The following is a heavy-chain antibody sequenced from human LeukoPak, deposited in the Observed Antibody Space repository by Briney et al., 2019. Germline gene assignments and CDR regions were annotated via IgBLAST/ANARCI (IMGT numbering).Heavy chain of an antibody. J-gene: IGHJ4*02. Sequence: GGSLRLSCAASGFTVSSSYMSWVRQAPGKGLEWVSVFYSGGKTYYTDSMKGRFTISRDNSKNTLYLQMNSLRAEGTAVYYCAKGYFDENPPFDYWGQGTLVTVSS. CDR1: GFTVSSSY. CDR3: AKGYFDENPPFDY. D-gene: IGHD2/OR15-2a*01. V-gene: IGHV3-53*01. CDR2: FYSGGKT.